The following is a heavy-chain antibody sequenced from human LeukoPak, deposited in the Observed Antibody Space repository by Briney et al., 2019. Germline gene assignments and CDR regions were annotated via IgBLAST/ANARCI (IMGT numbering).Heavy chain of an antibody. D-gene: IGHD1-26*01. Sequence: GESLKISCVVSGFTFSRYWMSWVRQAPGKGLEWVANIKEDGNKKDYVDSVKGRFTISRDNAKNSLYLEMNSLRAEDTAVYYCARDEVGGSYAYWGQGTLVTVSS. CDR1: GFTFSRYW. CDR2: IKEDGNKK. CDR3: ARDEVGGSYAY. J-gene: IGHJ4*02. V-gene: IGHV3-7*01.